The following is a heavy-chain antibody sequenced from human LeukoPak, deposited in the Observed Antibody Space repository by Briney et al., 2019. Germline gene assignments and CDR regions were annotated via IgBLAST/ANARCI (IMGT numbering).Heavy chain of an antibody. D-gene: IGHD3-22*01. CDR2: IIPILGIA. CDR1: GGTFSSYA. CDR3: ARDPSDYYDSSGYPDY. Sequence: VASVKVSCKASGGTFSSYAISWVRQAPGQGLEWMGRIIPILGIANYAQKFQGRVTITADKSTSTAYMELSSLRSEDTAVYYCARDPSDYYDSSGYPDYWGQGTLVTVSS. V-gene: IGHV1-69*04. J-gene: IGHJ4*02.